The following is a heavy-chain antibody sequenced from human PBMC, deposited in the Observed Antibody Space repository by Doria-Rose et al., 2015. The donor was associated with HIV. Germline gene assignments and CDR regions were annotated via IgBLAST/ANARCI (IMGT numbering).Heavy chain of an antibody. J-gene: IGHJ4*02. CDR1: GVSLSSPGMG. Sequence: ESGPVLVKPTETLTLTCTVSGVSLSSPGMGVSWIRQPPGKALEWLANIFSDDERSYKTSLKSRLTISKGTSKSKVVITMTDMDPVDTATYYCARIKSSRWYHKYYFDFWGQGTLVIDSA. V-gene: IGHV2-26*01. CDR2: IFSDDER. CDR3: ARIKSSRWYHKYYFDF. D-gene: IGHD6-13*01.